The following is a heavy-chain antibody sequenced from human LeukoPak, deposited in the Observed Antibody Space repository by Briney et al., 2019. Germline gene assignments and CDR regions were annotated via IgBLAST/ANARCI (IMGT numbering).Heavy chain of an antibody. J-gene: IGHJ4*01. D-gene: IGHD1-26*01. CDR2: IIPIFGTA. Sequence: ASVKVSCKASGGTFSSYAISWVRQAPGQGLEWMGGIIPIFGTANYAQKFQGRVTITADESTSTAYMELSSLRSEDTAVYYCAKDAHSGSYFDYWGQGILVTVSS. CDR1: GGTFSSYA. V-gene: IGHV1-69*13. CDR3: AKDAHSGSYFDY.